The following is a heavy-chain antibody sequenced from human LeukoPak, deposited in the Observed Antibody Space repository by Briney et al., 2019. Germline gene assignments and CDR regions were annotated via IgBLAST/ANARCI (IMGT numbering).Heavy chain of an antibody. J-gene: IGHJ3*02. D-gene: IGHD3-22*01. Sequence: GGPLRLSCAASGFTFSSYGMHWVRQAPGKGLEWVAFIRYDGSNKYYADSVKGRFTISRDNSKNTLYLQMNSLRAEDTVVYYCAIPYDSSGYYYGDAFDIWGQGTMVTVSS. CDR3: AIPYDSSGYYYGDAFDI. V-gene: IGHV3-30*02. CDR2: IRYDGSNK. CDR1: GFTFSSYG.